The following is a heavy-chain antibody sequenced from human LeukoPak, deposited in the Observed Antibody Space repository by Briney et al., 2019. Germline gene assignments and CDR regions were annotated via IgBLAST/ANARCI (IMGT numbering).Heavy chain of an antibody. CDR3: ARADSSNWYDSRGYFDY. D-gene: IGHD1-1*01. CDR1: GGSVTDYY. J-gene: IGHJ4*02. V-gene: IGHV4-59*02. Sequence: SETLSLTCTVSGGSVTDYYWSWIRQSPGKGLEWIGYIYYTGTSYNPSLKSRVTISADTSKNQFSLKLNSVTAADTAVYYCARADSSNWYDSRGYFDYWGQGTLVTVSS. CDR2: IYYTGT.